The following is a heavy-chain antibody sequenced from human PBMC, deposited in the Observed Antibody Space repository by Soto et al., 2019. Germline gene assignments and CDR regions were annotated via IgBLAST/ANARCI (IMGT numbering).Heavy chain of an antibody. Sequence: GGSLRLSCAASGSTFSSYGMHWVRQAPGKGLEWVAVISYDGSNKYYADSVKGRFTISRDNSKNTLYLQMNSLRAEDTAVYYCAKVRPYGSGSYYYNWGQGTLVTVSS. CDR1: GSTFSSYG. D-gene: IGHD3-10*01. V-gene: IGHV3-30*18. CDR2: ISYDGSNK. J-gene: IGHJ4*02. CDR3: AKVRPYGSGSYYYN.